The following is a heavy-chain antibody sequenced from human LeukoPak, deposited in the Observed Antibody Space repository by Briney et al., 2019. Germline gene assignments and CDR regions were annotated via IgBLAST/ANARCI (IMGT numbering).Heavy chain of an antibody. J-gene: IGHJ3*02. CDR2: INHSGST. CDR1: GGSFSGYY. D-gene: IGHD5-24*01. V-gene: IGHV4-34*01. Sequence: PSETLSLTCAVYGGSFSGYYWSWIRQPPGKGLEWIGEINHSGSTNYNPSPKSRVTISVDTSKNQFSLKLSSVTAADTAVYYCAGGDGYSRDAFDIWGQGTMVTVSS. CDR3: AGGDGYSRDAFDI.